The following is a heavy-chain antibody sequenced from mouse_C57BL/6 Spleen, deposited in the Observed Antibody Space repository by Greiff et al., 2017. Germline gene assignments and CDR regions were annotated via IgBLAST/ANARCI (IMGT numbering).Heavy chain of an antibody. D-gene: IGHD1-1*01. V-gene: IGHV1-50*01. J-gene: IGHJ2*01. CDR2: IDPSDSYT. CDR1: GYTFTSYW. CDR3: ARREGSSSFDY. Sequence: QVQLQQPGAELVKPGASVKLSCKASGYTFTSYWMQWVKQRPGQGLEWIGEIDPSDSYTNYNQKFKGKATLTVDTSSSTAYMQLSSLTSEDSAVYYCARREGSSSFDYWGQGTTLTVSS.